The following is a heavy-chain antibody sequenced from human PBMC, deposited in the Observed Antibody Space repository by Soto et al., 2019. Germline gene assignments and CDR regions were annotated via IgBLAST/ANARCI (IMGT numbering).Heavy chain of an antibody. Sequence: SETLSLTCAVYGGSFSGYYWSWIRQPPGKGLEWIGEINHSGSTNYNPSLKSRVTISVDTSKNQFSLKLSSVTAADTAVYYCARDYYDSSGFDNWGQGXLVTVSS. CDR1: GGSFSGYY. CDR2: INHSGST. V-gene: IGHV4-34*01. J-gene: IGHJ5*02. D-gene: IGHD3-22*01. CDR3: ARDYYDSSGFDN.